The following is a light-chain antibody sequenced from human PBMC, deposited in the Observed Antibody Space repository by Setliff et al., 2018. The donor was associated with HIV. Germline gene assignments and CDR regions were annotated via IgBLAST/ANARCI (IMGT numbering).Light chain of an antibody. CDR3: SSYSIRNTLP. J-gene: IGLJ1*01. V-gene: IGLV2-14*01. Sequence: QSALTQPASVSGSPGQSITISCTGTSSDVGGYNYVSWYQQHPGKAPKLMIFEVSNRPSGISNRFSGSKSGNTASLTISGLQAEDEADYYCSSYSIRNTLPVGTGTKVTVL. CDR1: SSDVGGYNY. CDR2: EVS.